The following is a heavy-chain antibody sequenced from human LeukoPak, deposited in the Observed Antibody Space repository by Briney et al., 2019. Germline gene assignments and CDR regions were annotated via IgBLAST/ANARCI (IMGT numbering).Heavy chain of an antibody. CDR1: GFTFSSYG. D-gene: IGHD2-15*01. CDR2: ISYDGSNK. Sequence: GGSLRLSCAASGFTFSSYGMHWVRQAPGKGLEWVAVISYDGSNKYYADSVKGRFTISRDNSKNTLYLQMNSLRAEDTAVYYCAKGGWPYNWFDPWGQGTLVTVSS. CDR3: AKGGWPYNWFDP. V-gene: IGHV3-30*18. J-gene: IGHJ5*02.